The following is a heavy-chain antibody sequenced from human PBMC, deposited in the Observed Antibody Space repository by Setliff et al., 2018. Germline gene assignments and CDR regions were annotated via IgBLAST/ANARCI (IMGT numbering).Heavy chain of an antibody. CDR1: GGSISSSRYY. Sequence: NPSETLSLTCTVSGGSISSSRYYWGWIRQPPGKGLEWIGSINYSGSTYYNPSLKSRVTISVETSKNQFSLKLSSVTAADTAVYYCARERMYYNFWSGYSDYWGQGTLVTVSS. CDR3: ARERMYYNFWSGYSDY. D-gene: IGHD3-3*01. V-gene: IGHV4-39*07. J-gene: IGHJ4*02. CDR2: INYSGST.